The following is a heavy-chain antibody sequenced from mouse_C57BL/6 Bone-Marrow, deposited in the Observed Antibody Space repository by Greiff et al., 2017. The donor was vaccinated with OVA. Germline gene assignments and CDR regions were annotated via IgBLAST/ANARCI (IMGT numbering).Heavy chain of an antibody. D-gene: IGHD2-3*01. Sequence: EVKLVESGPGMVKPSQSLSLTCTVTGYSITSGYDWHWIRHFPGNKLEWMGYISYSGSTNYNPSLKSRISITHDTSKNHFFLKLNSLTTEDTATYYCARGYGYYYCDYWGQGTTLTVSS. CDR2: ISYSGST. CDR1: GYSITSGYD. V-gene: IGHV3-1*01. J-gene: IGHJ2*01. CDR3: ARGYGYYYCDY.